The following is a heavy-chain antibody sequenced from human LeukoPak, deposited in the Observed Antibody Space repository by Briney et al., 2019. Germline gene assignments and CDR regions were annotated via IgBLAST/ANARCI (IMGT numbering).Heavy chain of an antibody. D-gene: IGHD3-10*01. J-gene: IGHJ4*02. CDR2: IYYSGST. V-gene: IGHV4-30-4*07. CDR1: GGSISSGGYS. Sequence: PSETLSLICAVSGGSISSGGYSGSWIRQPPGKGLGWIGYIYYSGSTCYNPSLKSRVTISVDTSKNQSSLKLSSVTAADTAVYYCASRRKADLYGSGSYCDYWGQGTLVTVSS. CDR3: ASRRKADLYGSGSYCDY.